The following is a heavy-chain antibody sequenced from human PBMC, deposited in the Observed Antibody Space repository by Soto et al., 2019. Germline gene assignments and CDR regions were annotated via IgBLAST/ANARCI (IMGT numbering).Heavy chain of an antibody. Sequence: GESLKISCKGSGYSFTSYWIGWVRQMPGKGLEWMGIIYPGDSDTRYSPSFQGQVTISADKSISTAYLQWSSLKASDTAMYYCSRSGMTTVIFYGMDVWGHGTTVTVSS. CDR1: GYSFTSYW. V-gene: IGHV5-51*01. D-gene: IGHD4-4*01. CDR3: SRSGMTTVIFYGMDV. J-gene: IGHJ6*02. CDR2: IYPGDSDT.